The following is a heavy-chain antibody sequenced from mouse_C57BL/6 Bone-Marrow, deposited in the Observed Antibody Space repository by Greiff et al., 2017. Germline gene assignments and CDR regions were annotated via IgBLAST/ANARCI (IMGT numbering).Heavy chain of an antibody. Sequence: VQLQQSGAELVRPGASVKLSCTASGFNIKDDYMHWVKQRPEQGLEWIGWIDPANGDTEYASKFQGKATITADTSSNTAYLQLSSLTSEDTAVYYGTYYYGSSGWYFDVWGTGTTVTVSS. V-gene: IGHV14-4*01. D-gene: IGHD1-1*01. CDR2: IDPANGDT. J-gene: IGHJ1*03. CDR1: GFNIKDDY. CDR3: TYYYGSSGWYFDV.